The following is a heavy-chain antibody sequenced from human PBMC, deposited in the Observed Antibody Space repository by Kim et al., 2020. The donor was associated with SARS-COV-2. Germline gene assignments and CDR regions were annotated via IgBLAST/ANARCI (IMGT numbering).Heavy chain of an antibody. Sequence: GGSLRLSCAASGFTFSSYGMHWVRQAPGKGLGWVAVIWYDGSNKYYADSVKGRFTISRDNSKNTLYLQMNSLRAEDTAVYYCASTYDYGDYGRMDVWGKGTTVTVSS. CDR2: IWYDGSNK. V-gene: IGHV3-33*01. J-gene: IGHJ6*03. CDR1: GFTFSSYG. CDR3: ASTYDYGDYGRMDV. D-gene: IGHD4-17*01.